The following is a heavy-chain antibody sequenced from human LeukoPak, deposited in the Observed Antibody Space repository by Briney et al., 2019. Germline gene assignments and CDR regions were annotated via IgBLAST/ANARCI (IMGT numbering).Heavy chain of an antibody. CDR2: IKQDGSEK. V-gene: IGHV3-7*01. D-gene: IGHD3-22*01. Sequence: PGGSLRLSCTASAFTFSSFWMSWVRPAPGKGLEWVAKIKQDGSEKYYVDSVKGRFTISRDNSQNTLYLQMNSLRAEDTAVYYCAKDRGYDSSVDYWGQGTLVTVSS. J-gene: IGHJ4*02. CDR3: AKDRGYDSSVDY. CDR1: AFTFSSFW.